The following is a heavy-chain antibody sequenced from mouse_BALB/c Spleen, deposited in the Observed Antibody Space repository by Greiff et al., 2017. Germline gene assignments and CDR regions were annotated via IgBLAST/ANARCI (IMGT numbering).Heavy chain of an antibody. CDR3: ARVFTTAVDY. CDR2: ISSGGST. Sequence: EVKLVESGGGLVKPGGSLKLSCAASGFTFSSYAMSWVRQTPEKRLEWVASISSGGSTYYPDSVKGRFTISRDNARNILYLQMSSLRSEDTAMYYCARVFTTAVDYWGQGTTLTVSS. V-gene: IGHV5-6-5*01. D-gene: IGHD1-2*01. CDR1: GFTFSSYA. J-gene: IGHJ2*01.